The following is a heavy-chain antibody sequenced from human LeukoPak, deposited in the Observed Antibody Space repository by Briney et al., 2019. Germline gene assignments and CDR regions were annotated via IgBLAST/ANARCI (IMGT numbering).Heavy chain of an antibody. J-gene: IGHJ6*03. Sequence: GESLQISFKGSGYSFTSYWIGWVRQMPGKGLEWMGIIYPGDSDTRYSPSFQGQVTISADKSISTAYLQWSSLKASDTAMYYCARHVVVVAATRGKYYYMDVWGKGTTVTVSS. V-gene: IGHV5-51*01. CDR1: GYSFTSYW. D-gene: IGHD2-15*01. CDR3: ARHVVVVAATRGKYYYMDV. CDR2: IYPGDSDT.